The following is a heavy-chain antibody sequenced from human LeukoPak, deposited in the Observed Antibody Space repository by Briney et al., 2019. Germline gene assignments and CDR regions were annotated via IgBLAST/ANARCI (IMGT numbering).Heavy chain of an antibody. CDR2: ISGSGGNT. J-gene: IGHJ4*02. D-gene: IGHD4-23*01. Sequence: PGGSLRLSCAASGFTFSSYAMSGVRQAPRKGGHWVSGISGSGGNTYYADSVKGRFTISRDNSKNTLYLQMNSLRAEDTAGYYCAKDQYGGNPQYYFDYWGQGNLVTVSS. CDR3: AKDQYGGNPQYYFDY. CDR1: GFTFSSYA. V-gene: IGHV3-23*01.